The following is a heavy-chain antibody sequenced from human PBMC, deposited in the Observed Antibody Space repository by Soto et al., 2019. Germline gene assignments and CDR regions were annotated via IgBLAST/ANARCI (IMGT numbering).Heavy chain of an antibody. V-gene: IGHV3-7*05. D-gene: IGHD5-12*01. CDR1: GFTFSNCW. Sequence: EVQLVESGAGLVQPGGSLRLSCAASGFTFSNCWMTWVRQAPGKGLEWVANIDQGGSEKYYVDSMKGRFTVSRDNAKHSSSLQSNSLRAEDTAGFYCANEKVEARIDYWGQGALVTVSS. CDR3: ANEKVEARIDY. CDR2: IDQGGSEK. J-gene: IGHJ4*02.